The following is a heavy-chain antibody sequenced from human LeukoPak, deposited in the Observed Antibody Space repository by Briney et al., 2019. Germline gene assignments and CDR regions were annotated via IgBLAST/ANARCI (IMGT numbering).Heavy chain of an antibody. D-gene: IGHD1-14*01. CDR2: IYTSGST. V-gene: IGHV4-61*02. J-gene: IGHJ4*02. CDR1: GGSVSSGFYY. CDR3: ARRKDGHDY. Sequence: SETLSLTCTVSGGSVSSGFYYWSWIRQPAGKGLEWIGRIYTSGSTNYNPSLKSRVTISLDTSKNQFSLKLSSVTAADTAVYYCARRKDGHDYWGQGTLVTVSS.